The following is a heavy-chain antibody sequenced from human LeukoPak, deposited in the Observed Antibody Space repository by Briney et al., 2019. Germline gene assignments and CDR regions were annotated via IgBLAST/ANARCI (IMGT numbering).Heavy chain of an antibody. CDR3: ARDSWDDVSFDY. Sequence: ASVKVSCKASGYTFTSYYMHWVRQALGQGLEWMGIINPSGGSTSYAQKFQGRVTMTRDTSTSTVYMELSSLRSEDTAVYYCARDSWDDVSFDYWGQGTLVTVSS. J-gene: IGHJ4*02. CDR1: GYTFTSYY. D-gene: IGHD1-1*01. CDR2: INPSGGST. V-gene: IGHV1-46*01.